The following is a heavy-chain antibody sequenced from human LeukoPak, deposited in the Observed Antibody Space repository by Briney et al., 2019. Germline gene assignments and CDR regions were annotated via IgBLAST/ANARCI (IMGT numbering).Heavy chain of an antibody. Sequence: GGSLRLSCAASGFTFSDYYMSWIRQAPGKGLEWVSYISSSGSTIYYADSVKGRFTISRDNAKNSLYLQMNSLRAEDTAVYYCARGYCSGGSCYSPLGYMDVWGKGTTVTVSS. CDR3: ARGYCSGGSCYSPLGYMDV. D-gene: IGHD2-15*01. V-gene: IGHV3-11*04. J-gene: IGHJ6*03. CDR2: ISSSGSTI. CDR1: GFTFSDYY.